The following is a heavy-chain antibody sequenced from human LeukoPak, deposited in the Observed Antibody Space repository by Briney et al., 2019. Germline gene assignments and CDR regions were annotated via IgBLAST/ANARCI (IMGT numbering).Heavy chain of an antibody. V-gene: IGHV4-39*01. CDR1: GGSISSSSYY. CDR3: ASGRGSSGWSSAFDP. CDR2: IYYSGST. J-gene: IGHJ5*02. D-gene: IGHD6-19*01. Sequence: SETLSLTCTVSGGSISSSSYYWGWIRQPPGKGLEWIGSIYYSGSTYYNPSLKSRVTISVDTSKNQFSLKLSSVTAADTAVYYCASGRGSSGWSSAFDPWGQGTLVTVSS.